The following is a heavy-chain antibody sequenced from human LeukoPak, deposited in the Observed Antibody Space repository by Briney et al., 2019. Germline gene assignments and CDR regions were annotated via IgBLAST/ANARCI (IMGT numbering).Heavy chain of an antibody. CDR2: ISSDGSTT. V-gene: IGHV3-74*01. J-gene: IGHJ4*02. CDR1: GFTFSSYE. D-gene: IGHD5-24*01. Sequence: PGGSLRLSCAASGFTFSSYEMNWVRQAPGKGLVWVSRISSDGSTTNYADSVKGRFTISRDNAKNTLYLQMNNLRAEDTAVYYCVVLLEMTTKRGYWGQGALVTVSS. CDR3: VVLLEMTTKRGY.